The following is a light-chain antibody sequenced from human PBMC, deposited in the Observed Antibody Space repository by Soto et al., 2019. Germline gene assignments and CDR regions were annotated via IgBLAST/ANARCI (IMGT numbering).Light chain of an antibody. CDR3: QQTYSTLSIT. CDR2: AAS. Sequence: DIPMTQSPSSLSASVGDRVTITCRASESIARHLNWYQQKPGKAPKLLIYAASSLQNGVPSRFRGGGSGTDFTLTISNLQPEDFATCYCQQTYSTLSITFGQGTRLEIK. V-gene: IGKV1-39*01. J-gene: IGKJ5*01. CDR1: ESIARH.